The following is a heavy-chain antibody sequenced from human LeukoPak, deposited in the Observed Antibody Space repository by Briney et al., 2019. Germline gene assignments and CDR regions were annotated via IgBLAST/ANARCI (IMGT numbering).Heavy chain of an antibody. J-gene: IGHJ4*02. CDR2: ISGRSSTI. CDR1: RFTFSSYE. CDR3: ARDRIKSGSYYFDY. V-gene: IGHV3-48*01. Sequence: GGSLRLSCAASRFTFSSYEMNWVRQAPGKGLEWVSYISGRSSTIYYADSVKGRFTISRDNAEDSMYLQMNSLRAEDTAVYYCARDRIKSGSYYFDYWGQGTLVTVSS. D-gene: IGHD1-26*01.